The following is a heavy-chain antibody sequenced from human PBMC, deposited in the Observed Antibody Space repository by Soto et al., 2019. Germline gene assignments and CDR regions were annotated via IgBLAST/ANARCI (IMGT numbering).Heavy chain of an antibody. V-gene: IGHV1-2*04. CDR3: ARGAGHSSSPDYYYYGMDV. D-gene: IGHD6-6*01. CDR1: GYTFTGYY. Sequence: ASVKVSCKASGYTFTGYYMHWVRQAPGQGLEWMGWINPNSGGINYAQKFQGWVTMTRDTSISTAYMELSRLRSDDTAVYYCARGAGHSSSPDYYYYGMDVWGQGTTVTVSS. J-gene: IGHJ6*02. CDR2: INPNSGGI.